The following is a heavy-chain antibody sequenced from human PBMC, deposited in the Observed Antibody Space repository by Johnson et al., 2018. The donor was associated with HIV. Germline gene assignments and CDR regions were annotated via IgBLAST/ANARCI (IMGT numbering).Heavy chain of an antibody. CDR2: IPYDGSEK. CDR1: GFTFSSYA. V-gene: IGHV3-30*04. J-gene: IGHJ3*02. Sequence: VQLVESGGGLVQPGGSLRLSCAASGFTFSSYAMHWVRQAPGKGLEWVAVIPYDGSEKYYADSVKGRFTISRDSSKNTLYLQMNSLRAEDTAVYYCAKDRMYDYGDYGGAFDIWGQGTMVTVSS. D-gene: IGHD4-17*01. CDR3: AKDRMYDYGDYGGAFDI.